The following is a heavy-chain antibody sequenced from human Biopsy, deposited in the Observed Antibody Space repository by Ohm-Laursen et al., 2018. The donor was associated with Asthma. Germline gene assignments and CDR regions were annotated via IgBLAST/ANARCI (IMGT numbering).Heavy chain of an antibody. D-gene: IGHD3-3*01. CDR2: ISYDGRNK. J-gene: IGHJ6*02. CDR1: GFTFNSYG. CDR3: ARGAYYDFWSGYSRPIPGYYGMDV. V-gene: IGHV3-30*03. Sequence: SLRLSCTASGFTFNSYGMRRVRQAPGKGLEWVAVISYDGRNKYYGDSVKGRFTISRDNSKNTVYLQMISLRVEDTSVYYCARGAYYDFWSGYSRPIPGYYGMDVWGHGTTVTVSS.